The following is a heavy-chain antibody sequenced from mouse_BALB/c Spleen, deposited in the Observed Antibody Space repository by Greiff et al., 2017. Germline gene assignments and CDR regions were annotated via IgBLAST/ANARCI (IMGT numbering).Heavy chain of an antibody. CDR1: GFTFSSYY. D-gene: IGHD2-3*01. CDR2: INSNGGST. V-gene: IGHV5-6-2*01. Sequence: EVQGVESGGGLVKLGGSLKLSCAASGFTFSSYYMSWVRQTPEKRLELVAAINSNGGSTYYPDTVKGRFTISRDNAKNTLYLQMSSLKSEDTALYYCARRDGYIHYFDYWGQGTTLTVSS. J-gene: IGHJ2*01. CDR3: ARRDGYIHYFDY.